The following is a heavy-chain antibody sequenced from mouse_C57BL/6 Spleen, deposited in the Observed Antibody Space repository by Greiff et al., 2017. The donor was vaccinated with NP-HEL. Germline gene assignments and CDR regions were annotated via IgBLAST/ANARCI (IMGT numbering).Heavy chain of an antibody. J-gene: IGHJ2*01. CDR2: IYPGSGNT. CDR1: GYSFTSYY. V-gene: IGHV1-66*01. D-gene: IGHD2-1*01. CDR3: ARPYGNYYFDY. Sequence: SGPELVKPGASVKISCKASGYSFTSYYIHWVKQRPGQGLEWIGWIYPGSGNTKYNEKFKGKATLTADTSSSTAYMQLSSLTSEDSAVYYCARPYGNYYFDYWGQGTTLTVSS.